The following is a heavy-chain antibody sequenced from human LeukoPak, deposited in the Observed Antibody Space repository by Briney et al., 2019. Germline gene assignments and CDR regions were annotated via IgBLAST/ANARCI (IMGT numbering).Heavy chain of an antibody. Sequence: SETLSLTCTVSGGSISSYYWSWIRQPPGKGLEWIGYIYYSGSTNYNPSLKSRVTISVDTSKNQFSLKLSSVTAADTAVYYCARGRYSSSWEYYYSYYMDVWGKGTTVTISS. CDR3: ARGRYSSSWEYYYSYYMDV. D-gene: IGHD6-13*01. J-gene: IGHJ6*03. CDR2: IYYSGST. V-gene: IGHV4-59*01. CDR1: GGSISSYY.